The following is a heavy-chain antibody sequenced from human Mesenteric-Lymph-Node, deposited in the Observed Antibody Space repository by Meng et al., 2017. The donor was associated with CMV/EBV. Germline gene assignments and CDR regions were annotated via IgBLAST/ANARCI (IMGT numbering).Heavy chain of an antibody. CDR2: INPNSGGT. J-gene: IGHJ3*02. Sequence: ASVKVSCKASGYTFTDFYMHWVRQAPGQGLEWMGWINPNSGGTSYAQKFQGRVTMTRDTSISTAYMELSRLRSDDTAVYYCARENGDDAFDIWGQGTMVTVSS. CDR1: GYTFTDFY. CDR3: ARENGDDAFDI. V-gene: IGHV1-2*02. D-gene: IGHD2-8*01.